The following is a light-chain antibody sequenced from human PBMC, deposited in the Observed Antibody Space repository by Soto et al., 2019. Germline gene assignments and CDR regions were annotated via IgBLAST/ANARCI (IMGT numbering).Light chain of an antibody. CDR3: QQRSDWPLT. V-gene: IGKV3-11*01. CDR2: DAS. J-gene: IGKJ4*01. CDR1: QSVSSY. Sequence: EILLTQSPATLSLSPGQRATLSCRASQSVSSYLAWYQQKPGQAPRLLMYDASNRATGIPDRFSGSGSGTDFTLTITSLEREDFAVYYCQQRSDWPLTFGGGTKVAIK.